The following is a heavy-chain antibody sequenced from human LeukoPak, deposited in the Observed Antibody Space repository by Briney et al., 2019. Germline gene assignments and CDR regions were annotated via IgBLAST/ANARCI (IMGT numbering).Heavy chain of an antibody. J-gene: IGHJ4*02. CDR1: GGTFSSYA. CDR2: IIPILGIA. CDR3: ARGFSATLSVS. D-gene: IGHD2-15*01. V-gene: IGHV1-69*04. Sequence: ASVNVSCKASGGTFSSYAISWVRQAPGQGLAWMGRIIPILGIANYAQKFQGRVTITADKSTSTAYLALSSLRSEDTAVYYCARGFSATLSVSWGQGTLVNVSS.